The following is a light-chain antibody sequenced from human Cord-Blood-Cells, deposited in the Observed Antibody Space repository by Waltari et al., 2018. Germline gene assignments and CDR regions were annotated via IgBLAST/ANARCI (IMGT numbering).Light chain of an antibody. Sequence: DIQMTQSPSSLPASIGDRVTITCRASQGFSNNLAWYQQKPGKVPKLLIYAASTLQSGVPPRFSGSGSGTDVTLTISSLQTEDVATYYCQKYNSALFTFGPGTKVDI. CDR2: AAS. V-gene: IGKV1-27*01. CDR1: QGFSNN. CDR3: QKYNSALFT. J-gene: IGKJ3*01.